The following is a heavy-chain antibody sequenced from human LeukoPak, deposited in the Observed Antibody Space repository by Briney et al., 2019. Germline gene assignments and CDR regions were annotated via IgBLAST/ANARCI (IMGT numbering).Heavy chain of an antibody. CDR2: ISGSGGST. CDR1: GFTFSSYA. V-gene: IGHV3-23*01. J-gene: IGHJ4*02. D-gene: IGHD3-10*01. CDR3: AKGFNYYGSGSYYKLFAFDY. Sequence: GGSLRLSCAASGFTFSSYAMSWVRQAPGKGLEWVSAISGSGGSTYYADSVKGRFTISRDNSKSTLYLQMNSLRAEDTAVYYCAKGFNYYGSGSYYKLFAFDYWGQGTLVTVSS.